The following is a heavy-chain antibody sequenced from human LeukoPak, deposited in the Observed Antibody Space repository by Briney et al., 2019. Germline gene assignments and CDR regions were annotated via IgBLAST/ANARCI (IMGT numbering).Heavy chain of an antibody. CDR2: ISNNGGYT. CDR1: GFTFSSSA. Sequence: GGSLRLSCAASGFTFSSSAMSWVRQAPGKGLEWVSAISNNGGYTYYADSVKGRFTISRDNSKNTLYLQMNSLRAEDTAVYYCAKDRGRDFWSGYLVPTFDYWGQGTLVTVSS. J-gene: IGHJ4*02. CDR3: AKDRGRDFWSGYLVPTFDY. D-gene: IGHD3-3*01. V-gene: IGHV3-23*01.